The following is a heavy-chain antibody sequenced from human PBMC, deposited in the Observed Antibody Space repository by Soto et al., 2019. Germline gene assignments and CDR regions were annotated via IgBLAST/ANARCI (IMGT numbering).Heavy chain of an antibody. Sequence: PGGSLRLSCAASGFTFSSYSMSWVRQAPGKGLEWVSGFRSSGDDGTTYYADSVKGRFTISRDKSISTAYLQWSSLKASDTAIYYCARHEPLMNWSPPHDRFDPWGQGTLVTVSS. CDR2: FRSSGDDGTT. CDR3: ARHEPLMNWSPPHDRFDP. D-gene: IGHD1-1*01. J-gene: IGHJ5*02. V-gene: IGHV3-23*01. CDR1: GFTFSSYS.